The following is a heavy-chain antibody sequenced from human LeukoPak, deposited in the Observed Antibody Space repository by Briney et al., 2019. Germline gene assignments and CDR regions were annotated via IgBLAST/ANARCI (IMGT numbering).Heavy chain of an antibody. Sequence: SETLSLTCTVSGGSISSSSYYWGWIRQPPGKGLEWIGSTYYSGSTYYNPSLKSRVTISVDTSKNQFSLKLRSVTAADTAVYYCARQLTTVVDIWGQGTMVTVSS. J-gene: IGHJ3*02. V-gene: IGHV4-39*01. D-gene: IGHD1-1*01. CDR2: TYYSGST. CDR3: ARQLTTVVDI. CDR1: GGSISSSSYY.